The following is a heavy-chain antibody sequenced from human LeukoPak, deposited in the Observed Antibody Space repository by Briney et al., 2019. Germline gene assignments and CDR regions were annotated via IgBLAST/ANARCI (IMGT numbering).Heavy chain of an antibody. J-gene: IGHJ4*02. Sequence: SKTLSLTCTVLGGSFIGYYWSWFGKPAGRDLVWIGRIYTSGSTNYNPSLKSRVTMSEDTSKNQFSLKLSSVTAADTAVYYCARVSSAGIWDYWGQGTLVTVSS. CDR2: IYTSGST. V-gene: IGHV4-4*07. CDR1: GGSFIGYY. D-gene: IGHD6-19*01. CDR3: ARVSSAGIWDY.